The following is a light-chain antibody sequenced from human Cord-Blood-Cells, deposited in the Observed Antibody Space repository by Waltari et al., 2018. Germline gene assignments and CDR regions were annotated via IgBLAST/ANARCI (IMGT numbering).Light chain of an antibody. CDR2: WAS. Sequence: DIVMTQSPDSLAVSLGERATINCKSSQSVLYSSNNKNYLAWYQQKPGQPTKLLICWASTRESGVPDRFSGSGSGTDFTLTISSLQAEDVAVYYCQQYYGTPPVTFGGGTKVEIK. CDR1: QSVLYSSNNKNY. CDR3: QQYYGTPPVT. V-gene: IGKV4-1*01. J-gene: IGKJ4*01.